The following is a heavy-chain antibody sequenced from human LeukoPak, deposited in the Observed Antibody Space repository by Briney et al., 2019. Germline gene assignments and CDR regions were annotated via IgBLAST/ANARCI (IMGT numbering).Heavy chain of an antibody. V-gene: IGHV3-74*01. D-gene: IGHD2-21*02. CDR2: ISGDGSST. CDR1: GLTFSTYW. J-gene: IGHJ6*03. Sequence: PGGSLRLSCAASGLTFSTYWMHWVRQAPGKGLVWVSHISGDGSSTTYADSVKGRFTISRDNAKNTLYLQMNSLRAEDTAVYYCARGSQPLLSYYYYYMDVWGRGTPVTVSS. CDR3: ARGSQPLLSYYYYYMDV.